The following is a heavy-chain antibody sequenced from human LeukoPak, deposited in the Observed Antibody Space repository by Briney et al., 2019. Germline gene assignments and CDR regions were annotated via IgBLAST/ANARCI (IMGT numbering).Heavy chain of an antibody. Sequence: GASVKVSCEASGYTFTSYAMHWVRQAPGQRLEWMGWINAGNGNTKYSQKFQGRVTITRDTSASTAYMELSSLRSEDTAVYYCARAYYGSGSYYWMGYWGQGTLVTVSS. CDR3: ARAYYGSGSYYWMGY. CDR1: GYTFTSYA. V-gene: IGHV1-3*01. D-gene: IGHD3-10*01. J-gene: IGHJ4*02. CDR2: INAGNGNT.